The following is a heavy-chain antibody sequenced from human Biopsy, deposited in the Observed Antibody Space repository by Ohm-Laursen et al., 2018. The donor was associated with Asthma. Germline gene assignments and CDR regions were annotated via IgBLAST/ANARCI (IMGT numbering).Heavy chain of an antibody. J-gene: IGHJ3*02. CDR1: GFTFSIYD. CDR3: ARTHERWTSIQDDALDI. V-gene: IGHV3-30*03. D-gene: IGHD4-23*01. CDR2: ISYDGGNK. Sequence: SLRLSCSASGFTFSIYDIHWVRQAPGKGLEWVAVISYDGGNKFYGDSVKGRFTLSRDNSRNTLYLQMNSLRVEDTAIYYCARTHERWTSIQDDALDIWGQGKWSSSLQ.